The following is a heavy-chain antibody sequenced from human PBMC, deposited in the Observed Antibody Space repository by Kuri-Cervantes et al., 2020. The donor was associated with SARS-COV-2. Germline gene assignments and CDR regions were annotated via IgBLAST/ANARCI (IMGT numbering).Heavy chain of an antibody. J-gene: IGHJ3*02. CDR2: IRYDGSSK. D-gene: IGHD2-2*01. CDR3: AKDRYQLLPPDAFDI. Sequence: GGSLRLSCAASGFTLSSYGMHWVRQAPGKGLEWVAFIRYDGSSKYYADSVKGRFTISRDNSKNTLYLQMNSLRAEDTAVYYCAKDRYQLLPPDAFDIWGQGTMVTVSS. V-gene: IGHV3-30*02. CDR1: GFTLSSYG.